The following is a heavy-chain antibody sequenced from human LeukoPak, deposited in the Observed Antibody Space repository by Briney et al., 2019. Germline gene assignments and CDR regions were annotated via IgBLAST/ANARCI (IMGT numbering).Heavy chain of an antibody. V-gene: IGHV3-23*01. CDR1: GFTFSSYA. D-gene: IGHD3-10*01. Sequence: PGGSLRLSCAASGFTFSSYAMSWVRQAPGKGLEWVSAISGSGGSTYYADSVKGRFTISRDNSKNTLYLQMNSLRAEDTAVYYCARGRIYGSGSPNWFDPWGQGTLVTVSS. CDR2: ISGSGGST. CDR3: ARGRIYGSGSPNWFDP. J-gene: IGHJ5*02.